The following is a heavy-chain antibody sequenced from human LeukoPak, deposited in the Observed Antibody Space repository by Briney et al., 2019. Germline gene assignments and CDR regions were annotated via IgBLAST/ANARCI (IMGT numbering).Heavy chain of an antibody. CDR2: IYYSGST. V-gene: IGHV4-39*01. J-gene: IGHJ4*02. CDR1: GGSISSSSYY. Sequence: SETLSLICTVSGGSISSSSYYWGWIRQPPGKGLEWIGSIYYSGSTYYNPSLKSRVTISVDTSKNQFSLKLSSVTAADTAVYYCARSSIAVAGTEDYWGQGILVTVSS. D-gene: IGHD6-19*01. CDR3: ARSSIAVAGTEDY.